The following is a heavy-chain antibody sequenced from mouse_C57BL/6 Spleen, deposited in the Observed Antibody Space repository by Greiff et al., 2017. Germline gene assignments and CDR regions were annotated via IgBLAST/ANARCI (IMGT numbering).Heavy chain of an antibody. V-gene: IGHV1-26*01. Sequence: VQLQQSGPELVKPVASVKISCKASGYTFTDYYMNWVKQSHGKSLEWIGDINPNNGGTSYNQKFKGKATLTVDKSSSTAYMELRSLTSEDSAVYDCAGGYDGYAMDYWGQGTSVTVSS. D-gene: IGHD2-2*01. CDR1: GYTFTDYY. J-gene: IGHJ4*01. CDR2: INPNNGGT. CDR3: AGGYDGYAMDY.